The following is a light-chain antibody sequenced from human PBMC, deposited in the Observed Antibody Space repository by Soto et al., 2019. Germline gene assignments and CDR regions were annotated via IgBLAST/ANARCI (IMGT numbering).Light chain of an antibody. V-gene: IGKV3-20*01. CDR3: QQYGCSPPYT. CDR1: QSVSNNY. Sequence: EVVLTQSPGTLSLSPGERATLSCRASQSVSNNYFAWYQQKPGQAPRLLIFGSSDRATGIPDRFSGSGSGTDVSLTISRLEPEDFGVYYCQQYGCSPPYTFGQGTKLEIK. CDR2: GSS. J-gene: IGKJ2*01.